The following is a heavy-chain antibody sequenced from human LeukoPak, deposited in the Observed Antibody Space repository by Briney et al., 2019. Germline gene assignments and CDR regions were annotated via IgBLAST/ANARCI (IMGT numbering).Heavy chain of an antibody. Sequence: PSETLSLTCTVSGGSISSYYWSWIRQPPGKGLEWIGRIYTSGSTNYNPSLKSRVTISVDTSKNQFSLKLSSVTAADTAVYYCARGAIPSLSYFDYWGQGTLVTVSS. J-gene: IGHJ4*02. CDR3: ARGAIPSLSYFDY. CDR1: GGSISSYY. D-gene: IGHD2-21*01. V-gene: IGHV4-4*07. CDR2: IYTSGST.